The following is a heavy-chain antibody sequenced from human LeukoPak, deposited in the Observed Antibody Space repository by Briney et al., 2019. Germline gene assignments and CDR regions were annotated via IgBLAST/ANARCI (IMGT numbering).Heavy chain of an antibody. CDR1: GFTFDDYA. D-gene: IGHD2-21*02. CDR2: ISWNSGSI. Sequence: GRSLRLSCAAPGFTFDDYAMHWVRQAPGKGLEWVSGISWNSGSIGYADSVKGRFTISRDNAKNSLYLQMNSLRAEDTALYYCAKDMGGVVTRPYYFDYWGQGTLVTVSS. V-gene: IGHV3-9*01. J-gene: IGHJ4*02. CDR3: AKDMGGVVTRPYYFDY.